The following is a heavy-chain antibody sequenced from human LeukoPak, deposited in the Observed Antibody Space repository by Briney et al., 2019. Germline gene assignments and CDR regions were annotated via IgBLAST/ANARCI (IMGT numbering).Heavy chain of an antibody. CDR3: VRGLYAD. Sequence: PGGSLRLSCAASGFTLFGSDMSWVRQAPGKGLDWISFISGTTGVTYYVDSVKGRFTISRDNAKNSLYLQMNSLRAEDTGVYYCVRGLYADWGQGTLVTVSS. D-gene: IGHD5/OR15-5a*01. CDR1: GFTLFGSD. CDR2: ISGTTGVT. V-gene: IGHV3-48*03. J-gene: IGHJ4*02.